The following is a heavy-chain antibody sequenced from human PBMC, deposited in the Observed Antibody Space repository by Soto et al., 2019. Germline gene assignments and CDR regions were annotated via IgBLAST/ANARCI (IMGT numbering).Heavy chain of an antibody. CDR2: ISGSGGST. CDR1: GFTFSSYA. CDR3: ASGAKAKGGPATPRQATDY. Sequence: GGSLSLSCAASGFTFSSYAMSWVRQAPGKGLEWVSAISGSGGSTYYADSVKGRFTISRDNSKNTLYLQMNSLRAEDTAVYYCASGAKAKGGPATPRQATDYWGQGTLVTVSS. J-gene: IGHJ4*02. D-gene: IGHD3-16*01. V-gene: IGHV3-23*01.